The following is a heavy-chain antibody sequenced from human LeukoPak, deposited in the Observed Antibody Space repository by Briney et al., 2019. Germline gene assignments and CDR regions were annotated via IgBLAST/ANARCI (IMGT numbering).Heavy chain of an antibody. Sequence: SETLSLTCAVYGGSFSGYYWSWIRQPPGKGLEWIGEINHSGSTNYNPSLKSRVTISVDTSKNQFSLKLSSVTAADTAVYYCARESSGPYGMDVWGQGTTVTVSS. CDR2: INHSGST. V-gene: IGHV4-34*01. CDR3: ARESSGPYGMDV. D-gene: IGHD6-19*01. CDR1: GGSFSGYY. J-gene: IGHJ6*02.